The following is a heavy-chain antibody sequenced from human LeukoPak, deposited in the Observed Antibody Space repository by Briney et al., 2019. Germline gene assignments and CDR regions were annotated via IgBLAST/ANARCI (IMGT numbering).Heavy chain of an antibody. Sequence: ASVKVSCKASGYTFTGYYIHWVRQAPGQGLEWMGLINPSSGDTNYTQKFQGRVTMTRDTSISTAYMELSSLRTDDTAVYYCASPTIYQDAFDIWGQGTMVTVSS. CDR3: ASPTIYQDAFDI. V-gene: IGHV1-2*02. D-gene: IGHD3-9*01. CDR2: INPSSGDT. J-gene: IGHJ3*02. CDR1: GYTFTGYY.